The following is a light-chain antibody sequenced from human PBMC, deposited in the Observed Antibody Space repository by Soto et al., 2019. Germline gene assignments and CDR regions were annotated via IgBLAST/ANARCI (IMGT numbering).Light chain of an antibody. CDR1: SGHSSYA. V-gene: IGLV4-69*01. CDR2: VNSDGSH. J-gene: IGLJ7*01. Sequence: QSVLTQSPSASASLGASVKLTCTLSSGHSSYAIAWHQQQPEKGPRYLMKVNSDGSHIKGDGIPDRFSGSSSGAERYLTISSLQSEDEADYYCQTWGTDIRMFGGGTQLTVL. CDR3: QTWGTDIRM.